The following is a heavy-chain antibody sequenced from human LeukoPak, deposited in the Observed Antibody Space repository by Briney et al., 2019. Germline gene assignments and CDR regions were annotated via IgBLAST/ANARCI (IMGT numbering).Heavy chain of an antibody. Sequence: PAGSLRLSCGASGFTFSTYGMNWVRQAPGKGLYWVSTISGSAGSTFYADSVKGRFTISRDNSKNTLHLQMNIPTAEDTAEYYCAKRSLHASGGPPYFDYWGQGTLVTVSS. J-gene: IGHJ4*02. CDR3: AKRSLHASGGPPYFDY. CDR2: ISGSAGST. D-gene: IGHD3-10*01. CDR1: GFTFSTYG. V-gene: IGHV3-23*01.